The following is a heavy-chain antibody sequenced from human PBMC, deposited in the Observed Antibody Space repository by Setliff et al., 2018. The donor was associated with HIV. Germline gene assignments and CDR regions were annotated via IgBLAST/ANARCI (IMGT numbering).Heavy chain of an antibody. CDR3: AGGLNYYGSGSYLPLGY. Sequence: SETLSLTCAVYGGSFNDYYWTWIRQPPGKGLEWIGEIDHSGNIKYHASLKSRVTISKDTSKNQISLKLRSVTAADTAVYYCAGGLNYYGSGSYLPLGYWGQGTLVTVSS. V-gene: IGHV4-34*01. CDR2: IDHSGNI. CDR1: GGSFNDYY. J-gene: IGHJ4*02. D-gene: IGHD3-10*01.